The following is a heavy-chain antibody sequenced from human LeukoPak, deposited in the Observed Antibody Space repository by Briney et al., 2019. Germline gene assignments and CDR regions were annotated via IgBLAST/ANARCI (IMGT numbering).Heavy chain of an antibody. D-gene: IGHD4-17*01. CDR1: GFTFDDFA. Sequence: AGGSLRLSCAASGFTFDDFAMRWVRQAPGKGLEWVSSITWNSGRIGYADSVKGRFTISRDNARNSLYLQMNSLRVEDTAFYYCARGLTTVTAYFEYWGQGTLVTVSS. J-gene: IGHJ4*02. V-gene: IGHV3-9*01. CDR3: ARGLTTVTAYFEY. CDR2: ITWNSGRI.